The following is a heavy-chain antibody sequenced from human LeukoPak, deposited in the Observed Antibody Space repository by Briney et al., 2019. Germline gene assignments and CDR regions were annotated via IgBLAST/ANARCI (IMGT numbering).Heavy chain of an antibody. CDR2: ISGSGGST. CDR3: AKVQYSSSWYYFDY. V-gene: IGHV3-23*01. Sequence: GRSLRLSCAASGFTFSSYAMSWVRQAPGKGLEWVSAISGSGGSTYYADSVKGRFTISRDNSKNTLYLQMNSLRAEDTAVYYCAKVQYSSSWYYFDYWGQGTLVTVSS. J-gene: IGHJ4*02. D-gene: IGHD6-13*01. CDR1: GFTFSSYA.